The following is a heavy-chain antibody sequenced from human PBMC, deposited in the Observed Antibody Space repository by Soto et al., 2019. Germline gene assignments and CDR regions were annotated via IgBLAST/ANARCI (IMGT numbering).Heavy chain of an antibody. CDR2: IYYSGST. CDR3: ARHRPDKWWAFDI. D-gene: IGHD2-8*01. J-gene: IGHJ3*02. CDR1: GGYISSSSYY. Sequence: SETLSLTCTVSGGYISSSSYYWGWIRQPPGKGLEWIGSIYYSGSTYYNPSLKSRVTISVDTSKNQFSLKLSSVTAADTAVYYCARHRPDKWWAFDIWGQGTMVTVSS. V-gene: IGHV4-39*01.